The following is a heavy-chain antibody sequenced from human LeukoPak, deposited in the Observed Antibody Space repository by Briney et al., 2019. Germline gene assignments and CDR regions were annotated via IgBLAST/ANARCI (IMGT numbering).Heavy chain of an antibody. Sequence: ASVKVSCKASGYTFTSYGISWVRQAPGQGLEWMGWINPNSGDTNYAQKFQGRVTMTRDTSISTAYMELSRLRSDDTAVYYCARDQGGYYSSSWVFDYWGQGTLVTVSS. CDR2: INPNSGDT. CDR3: ARDQGGYYSSSWVFDY. J-gene: IGHJ4*02. D-gene: IGHD6-13*01. CDR1: GYTFTSYG. V-gene: IGHV1-2*02.